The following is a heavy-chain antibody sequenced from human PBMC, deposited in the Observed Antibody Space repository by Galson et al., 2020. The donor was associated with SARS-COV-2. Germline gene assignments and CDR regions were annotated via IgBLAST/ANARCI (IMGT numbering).Heavy chain of an antibody. D-gene: IGHD3-22*01. CDR1: GGSISGYY. J-gene: IGHJ5*02. CDR3: ARDHYYDTVLRLDP. V-gene: IGHV4-59*01. Sequence: ETSETLSLTCTVSGGSISGYYWSWIRQPPGKGLEWIGYIYYTGSTNYNPSLESRVTISVDTSKNQFSLKLNSVTAADTAIYYCARDHYYDTVLRLDPWGQGTLVTVSS. CDR2: IYYTGST.